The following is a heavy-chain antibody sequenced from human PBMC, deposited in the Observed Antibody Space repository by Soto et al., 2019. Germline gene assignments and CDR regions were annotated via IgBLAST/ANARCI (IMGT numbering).Heavy chain of an antibody. D-gene: IGHD1-26*01. CDR2: IIPIFGTA. J-gene: IGHJ5*02. CDR1: GGTFSSYA. CDR3: AKEVGAPPNWSDP. Sequence: GASVKVSCKASGGTFSSYAISWVRQAPGQGLEWMGGIIPIFGTANYAQKFQGRVTITADESTSTAYMELSSLRSEDTAVYYCAKEVGAPPNWSDPWGQGTLVTVSS. V-gene: IGHV1-69*13.